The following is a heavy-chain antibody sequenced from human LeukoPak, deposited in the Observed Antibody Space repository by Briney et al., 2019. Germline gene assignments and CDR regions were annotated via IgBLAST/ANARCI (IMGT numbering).Heavy chain of an antibody. Sequence: GASVKVSCKASGYTFTGYYMHWVRQAPGQGLEWMGWINPNSGGTNYAQKFQGWVTMTRDTSISTAYMELSRLRSDDTAVYYCAREERTIWFGERYYGMDVWSQGTTVTVSS. V-gene: IGHV1-2*04. CDR3: AREERTIWFGERYYGMDV. CDR1: GYTFTGYY. J-gene: IGHJ6*02. D-gene: IGHD3-10*01. CDR2: INPNSGGT.